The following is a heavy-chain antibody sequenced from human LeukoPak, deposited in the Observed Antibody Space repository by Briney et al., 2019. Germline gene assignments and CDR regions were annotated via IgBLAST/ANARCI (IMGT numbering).Heavy chain of an antibody. CDR1: GGSFSGYY. CDR2: INHSGST. CDR3: ARPESGSSGWYSNY. J-gene: IGHJ4*02. Sequence: SETLSLTCAVYGGSFSGYYWGWIRQPPGKGLEWIGEINHSGSTNYNPSLKSRVTISVDTSKNQFSLKLSSGTAADTAVYYGARPESGSSGWYSNYWGQGTLVTVSS. D-gene: IGHD6-19*01. V-gene: IGHV4-34*01.